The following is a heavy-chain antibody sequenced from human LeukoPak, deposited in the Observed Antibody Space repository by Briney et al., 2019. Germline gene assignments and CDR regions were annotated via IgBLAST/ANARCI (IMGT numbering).Heavy chain of an antibody. V-gene: IGHV3-30*03. CDR3: ARQVRGPRSLFYFDY. J-gene: IGHJ4*02. Sequence: PGGSLRLSCAASGFTFSSYGMHWVRQAPGKGLEWVAVISYDGSNKYYADSVKGRFTISRDDAKNSLYLQMNSLRAEDTAVYYCARQVRGPRSLFYFDYWGQGTLVTVSS. D-gene: IGHD3-10*01. CDR1: GFTFSSYG. CDR2: ISYDGSNK.